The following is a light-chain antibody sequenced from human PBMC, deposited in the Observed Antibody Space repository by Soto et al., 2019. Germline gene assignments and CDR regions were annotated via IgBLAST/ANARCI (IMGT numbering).Light chain of an antibody. V-gene: IGLV2-14*01. J-gene: IGLJ3*02. CDR1: SSDVGGYNY. Sequence: QSALTQPASVSGSPGQSITISCTGTSSDVGGYNYVSWYQQHPGKAPKLMIYEVSNRPSGVSNRFSGSKSGNTASLTISGLQAEDEADYYGSSYTTISTLEVFGGGTKPTVL. CDR2: EVS. CDR3: SSYTTISTLEV.